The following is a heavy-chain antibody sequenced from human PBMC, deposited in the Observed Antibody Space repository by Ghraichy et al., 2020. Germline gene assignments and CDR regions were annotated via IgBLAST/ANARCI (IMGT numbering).Heavy chain of an antibody. Sequence: LSLTCAASGFTFSSYWMHWVRQAPGKGLVWVSRINSDGSSTSYADSVKGRFTISRDNAKNTLYLQMNSLRAEDTAVYYCARDGDYYDSFGVGEGFDIWGQGTMVTVSS. CDR1: GFTFSSYW. D-gene: IGHD3-22*01. CDR3: ARDGDYYDSFGVGEGFDI. J-gene: IGHJ3*02. CDR2: INSDGSST. V-gene: IGHV3-74*01.